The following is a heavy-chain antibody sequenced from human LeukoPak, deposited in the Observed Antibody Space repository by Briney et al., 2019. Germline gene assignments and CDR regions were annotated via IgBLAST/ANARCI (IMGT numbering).Heavy chain of an antibody. CDR3: ARVPTSVYSSGWTKAYYYYYMDV. CDR1: GYTFTSYG. CDR2: ISAYNGNT. V-gene: IGHV1-18*01. Sequence: GASVKVSCKASGYTFTSYGISWVRQAPGQGLEWMGWISAYNGNTNYAQKLQGRVTMTTDTSTSTAYMELRSLRSDDTAVYYCARVPTSVYSSGWTKAYYYYYMDVWGKGTTVTVSS. J-gene: IGHJ6*03. D-gene: IGHD6-19*01.